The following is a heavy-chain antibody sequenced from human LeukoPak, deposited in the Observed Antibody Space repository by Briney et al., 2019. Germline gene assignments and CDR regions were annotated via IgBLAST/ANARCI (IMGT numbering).Heavy chain of an antibody. D-gene: IGHD6-19*01. CDR1: GYNLTNYG. CDR2: ISAYIGNA. V-gene: IGHV1-18*01. Sequence: ASVNVSCTASGYNLTNYGINWVRQAPGQGLERMGGISAYIGNAIHAQTFQGRVTITKAISTSTAYMELRSLGSDDTAVYYCARELKTAVSVYYFDYWGQGTLVTVSS. CDR3: ARELKTAVSVYYFDY. J-gene: IGHJ4*02.